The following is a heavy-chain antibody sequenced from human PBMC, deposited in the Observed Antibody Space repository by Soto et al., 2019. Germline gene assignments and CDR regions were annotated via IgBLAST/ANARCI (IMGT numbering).Heavy chain of an antibody. CDR2: ISGSDDTT. D-gene: IGHD3-10*01. V-gene: IGHV3-23*01. Sequence: PGGSLRLSCTASGFTFSSYAMSWVRQAPGKGLEWVAAISGSDDTTYYADSVKGRFTISRDNSKNTLYLQMNSLRAEDTAVYYCTKDSRVTMVRGVIIPPGYWGQGTPVTVSS. J-gene: IGHJ4*02. CDR1: GFTFSSYA. CDR3: TKDSRVTMVRGVIIPPGY.